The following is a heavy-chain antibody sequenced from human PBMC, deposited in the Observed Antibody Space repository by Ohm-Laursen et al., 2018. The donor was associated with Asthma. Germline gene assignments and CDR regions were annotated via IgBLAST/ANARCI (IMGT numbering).Heavy chain of an antibody. CDR2: ISYDGSNK. CDR1: GFTFSSYG. V-gene: IGHV3-30*18. J-gene: IGHJ3*02. CDR3: AKASTRWAFDI. Sequence: SLRLSCTASGFTFSSYGMHWVRQAPGKGLEWVAVISYDGSNKYYADSVKGRFTISRDNSKNTLYLQMNSLRAEDTAVYYCAKASTRWAFDIWGQGTMVTVSS. D-gene: IGHD4-23*01.